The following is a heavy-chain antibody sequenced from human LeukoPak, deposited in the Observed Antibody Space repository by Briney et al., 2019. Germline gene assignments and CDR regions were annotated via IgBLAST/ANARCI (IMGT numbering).Heavy chain of an antibody. V-gene: IGHV3-21*01. CDR2: ISSSSSYI. Sequence: GGSLRLSCAASGFTFSSYSMNWVRQAPGKGLEWVSSISSSSSYIYYADSVKGRFTISRDNAKNSLYLQMNSLRAEDTAVYYCARDDDYVWGSHPRFQYYYYMDVWGKGTTVTVSS. CDR3: ARDDDYVWGSHPRFQYYYYMDV. D-gene: IGHD3-16*02. J-gene: IGHJ6*03. CDR1: GFTFSSYS.